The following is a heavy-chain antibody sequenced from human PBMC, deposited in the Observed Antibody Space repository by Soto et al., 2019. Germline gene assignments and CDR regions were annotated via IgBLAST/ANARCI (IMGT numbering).Heavy chain of an antibody. CDR2: IRTSVGDT. Sequence: EVQLLESGGDLVQPGGSLRLSCAASGFTFSSYAMNWVRQAPGKGLEWVSTIRTSVGDTYYAASVKGRFTISRDNSKSTVYLHLNSLRAEDTAIYYCAKDPTYDYGYFDSWGQGNLVTVSS. CDR3: AKDPTYDYGYFDS. J-gene: IGHJ4*02. D-gene: IGHD4-17*01. CDR1: GFTFSSYA. V-gene: IGHV3-23*01.